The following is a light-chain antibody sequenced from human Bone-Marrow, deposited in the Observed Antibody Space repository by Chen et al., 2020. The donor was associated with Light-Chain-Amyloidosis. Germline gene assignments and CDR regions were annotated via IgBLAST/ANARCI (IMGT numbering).Light chain of an antibody. J-gene: IGKJ4*01. CDR3: QQYCTSPLT. Sequence: EIVLTQSPGTLSLSPGEGANLSCRASQTISSNYLTGYQQKFGQAPRLLIYVSSSRTTGIPDRFTGSGSGTDFTLTINRLEPEDFAMYYCQQYCTSPLTFGGGTKVEIK. V-gene: IGKV3-20*01. CDR1: QTISSNY. CDR2: VSS.